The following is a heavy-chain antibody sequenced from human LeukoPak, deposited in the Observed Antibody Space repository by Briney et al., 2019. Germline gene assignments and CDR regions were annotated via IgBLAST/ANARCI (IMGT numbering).Heavy chain of an antibody. V-gene: IGHV3-23*01. CDR1: GFTFSSYA. J-gene: IGHJ4*02. CDR2: ISGSGGST. CDR3: AKTGEYDFWSGYYFDY. Sequence: AGGSLRLSCAASGFTFSSYAMSWVRQAPGKGLEWVSAISGSGGSTYYADSVKGRFTISRDNSKNTLYLQMNSLRAEDTAVYYCAKTGEYDFWSGYYFDYWGQGTLVTVSS. D-gene: IGHD3-3*01.